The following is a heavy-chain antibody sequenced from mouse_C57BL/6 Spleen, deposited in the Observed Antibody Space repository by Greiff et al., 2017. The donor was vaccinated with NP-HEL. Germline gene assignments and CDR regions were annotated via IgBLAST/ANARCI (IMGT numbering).Heavy chain of an antibody. J-gene: IGHJ4*01. D-gene: IGHD1-1*01. Sequence: EVQLQQSGPELVKPGASVKISCKASGYSFTGYYMNWVKQSPEKSLEWIGEINPSTGGTTYNQKFKAKATLTVDKSSSTAYMQLKSLTSEDSAVYYCARVHYEGAMDYWGQGTSVTVSS. V-gene: IGHV1-42*01. CDR3: ARVHYEGAMDY. CDR1: GYSFTGYY. CDR2: INPSTGGT.